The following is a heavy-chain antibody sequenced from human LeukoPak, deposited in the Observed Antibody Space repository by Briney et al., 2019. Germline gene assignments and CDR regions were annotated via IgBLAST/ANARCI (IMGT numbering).Heavy chain of an antibody. CDR3: ARGLEGYGDAFDI. CDR2: ISSSSSYI. Sequence: PGGSLRLSCAASGSTFSSYSMNWVRQAPGKGLEWVSSISSSSSYIYYADSVKGRFTISRDNAKNSLYLQMNSLRAEDTAVYYCARGLEGYGDAFDIWGQGTMVTVS. J-gene: IGHJ3*02. V-gene: IGHV3-21*01. D-gene: IGHD2-15*01. CDR1: GSTFSSYS.